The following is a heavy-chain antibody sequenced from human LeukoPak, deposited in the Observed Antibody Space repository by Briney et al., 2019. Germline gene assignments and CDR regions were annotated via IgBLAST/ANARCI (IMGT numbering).Heavy chain of an antibody. D-gene: IGHD3-22*01. CDR2: INHSGST. J-gene: IGHJ4*02. CDR3: ASDAFYDSGGYYYY. V-gene: IGHV4-59*12. Sequence: SETLSLTCTVSGGSISSYYWSWIRQPPGKGLEWIGEINHSGSTNYNPSLKSRVTMSVDTSKKQFSLKLSSVTAADTAVYYCASDAFYDSGGYYYYWGQGTLVTVSS. CDR1: GGSISSYY.